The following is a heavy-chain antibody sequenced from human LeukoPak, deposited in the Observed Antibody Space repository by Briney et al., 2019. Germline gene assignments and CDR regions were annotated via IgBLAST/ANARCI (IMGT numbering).Heavy chain of an antibody. Sequence: ASVKVSCKASGYTFTSYYMHWVRQAPGQGLEWMGWINPNSGGTNYAQKFQGRVTMTRDTSISTAYMELSRLRSDDTAVYYCARAGGRRAAAGSDYWGQGTLVTVSS. CDR1: GYTFTSYY. CDR3: ARAGGRRAAAGSDY. CDR2: INPNSGGT. V-gene: IGHV1-2*02. J-gene: IGHJ4*02. D-gene: IGHD6-13*01.